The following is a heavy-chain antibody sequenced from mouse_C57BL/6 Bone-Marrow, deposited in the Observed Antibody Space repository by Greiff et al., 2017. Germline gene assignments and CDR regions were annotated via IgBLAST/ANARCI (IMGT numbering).Heavy chain of an antibody. D-gene: IGHD2-12*01. CDR2: INPNYGTT. J-gene: IGHJ3*01. Sequence: EVKLLESGPELVKPGASVKISCKASGYSFTDYNMNWVKQSNGKSLEWIGVINPNYGTTSYNQKFKGKATLTVDQSSSTAYMQLNSLTSEDSAVYYCARPQAYYSDWGFAYWGQGTLVTVSA. V-gene: IGHV1-39*01. CDR3: ARPQAYYSDWGFAY. CDR1: GYSFTDYN.